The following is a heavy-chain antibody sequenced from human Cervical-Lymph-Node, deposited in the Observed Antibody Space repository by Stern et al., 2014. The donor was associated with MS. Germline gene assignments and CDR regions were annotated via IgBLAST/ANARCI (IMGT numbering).Heavy chain of an antibody. CDR2: IYWDDDK. V-gene: IGHV2-5*02. J-gene: IGHJ5*02. CDR3: AYGSDIWSGYRYDWFDP. Sequence: QVTLRESGPTLVKPTETLTLTCTFSGFSLSTTGVGVGWIRQPPGKALEWLALIYWDDDKRYSPSLKSRLTVTKDPSKNEVVLSMTNMDPEDTGTYYCAYGSDIWSGYRYDWFDPWGQGTLVTVSS. D-gene: IGHD3-3*01. CDR1: GFSLSTTGVG.